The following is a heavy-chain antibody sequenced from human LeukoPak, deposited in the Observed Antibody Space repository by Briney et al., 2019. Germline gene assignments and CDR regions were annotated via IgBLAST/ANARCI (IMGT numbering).Heavy chain of an antibody. CDR2: ISAYNGNT. CDR1: GYTFTSYG. V-gene: IGHV1-18*01. Sequence: ASAKVSCKASGYTFTSYGLSWVRQAPGQGLERMGWISAYNGNTNYAQKLQGRVTMTTDTSTSTAYMELRSLRSDDTAVYYCARYCSSTSCHPYYYYYGMDVWGQGTTVTVSS. CDR3: ARYCSSTSCHPYYYYYGMDV. D-gene: IGHD2-2*01. J-gene: IGHJ6*02.